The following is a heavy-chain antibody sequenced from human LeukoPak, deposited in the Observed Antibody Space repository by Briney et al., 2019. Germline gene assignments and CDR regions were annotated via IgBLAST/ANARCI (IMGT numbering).Heavy chain of an antibody. D-gene: IGHD1-26*01. Sequence: GGSPRLSCAPSGFTFRSYAMSWVPKAPGKGREGVSAISGSGGSTYYADSVKGRFTISRDNSKNTLYLQMNSLRAEDTAVYYCAKDLSGGSYDYWGQGTLVTVSS. J-gene: IGHJ4*02. CDR2: ISGSGGST. CDR3: AKDLSGGSYDY. V-gene: IGHV3-23*01. CDR1: GFTFRSYA.